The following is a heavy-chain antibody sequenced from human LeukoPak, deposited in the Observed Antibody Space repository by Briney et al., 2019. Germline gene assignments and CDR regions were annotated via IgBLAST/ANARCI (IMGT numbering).Heavy chain of an antibody. Sequence: GGSLRLSCAASGFTFSSYGMHWVRQAPGKGLEWVAVISYDGSNKYYADSVKGRFTISRDNSKNTLYLQMNSLRSDDSAVYYCARAAPMFPWDYWGQGTLVTVSS. CDR2: ISYDGSNK. J-gene: IGHJ4*02. D-gene: IGHD3-10*02. V-gene: IGHV3-30*03. CDR1: GFTFSSYG. CDR3: ARAAPMFPWDY.